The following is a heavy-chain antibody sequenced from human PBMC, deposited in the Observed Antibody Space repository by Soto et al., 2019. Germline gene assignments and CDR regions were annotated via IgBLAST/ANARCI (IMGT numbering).Heavy chain of an antibody. V-gene: IGHV4-4*02. CDR1: GGSFTSNNW. J-gene: IGHJ4*02. D-gene: IGHD1-7*01. CDR2: IYRTGST. Sequence: SETLSLTCAVSGGSFTSNNWWTWVRQPPGQGLEWIGEIYRTGSTNYNPSLKSRVTISLDKSENQFSLKVTSLTAADTAVYYCASRDPGTSVDYWDQGTLVTVSS. CDR3: ASRDPGTSVDY.